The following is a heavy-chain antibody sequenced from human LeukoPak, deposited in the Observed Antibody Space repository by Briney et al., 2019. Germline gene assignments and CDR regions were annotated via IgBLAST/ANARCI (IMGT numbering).Heavy chain of an antibody. CDR1: GFTFSRDS. CDR2: ISRDSGII. V-gene: IGHV3-48*01. J-gene: IGHJ4*02. Sequence: GGSLRLSCAASGFTFSRDSMNWVRQAPGKGLEWISYISRDSGIIYYADSVKGRFTISRDNSKNTLYLQMNSLRAEDTAVYYCAKELGYCSSTSCYRGSGYWGQGTLVTVSS. CDR3: AKELGYCSSTSCYRGSGY. D-gene: IGHD2-2*02.